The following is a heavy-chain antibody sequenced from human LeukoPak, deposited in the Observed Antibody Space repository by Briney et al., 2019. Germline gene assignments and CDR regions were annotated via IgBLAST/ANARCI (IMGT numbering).Heavy chain of an antibody. D-gene: IGHD2-15*01. CDR3: ARVVALVWGYCSGGSCYLPPDY. V-gene: IGHV3-48*03. CDR1: GFTFSSYE. Sequence: PGGSLRLSCAASGFTFSSYEMNWVRQAPGKGLEWVSYISTSGSIIYYAVSVKGRFTISRDNAKNSLYLQMNSLRAEDTAVYYCARVVALVWGYCSGGSCYLPPDYWGQGTLVTVSS. CDR2: ISTSGSII. J-gene: IGHJ4*02.